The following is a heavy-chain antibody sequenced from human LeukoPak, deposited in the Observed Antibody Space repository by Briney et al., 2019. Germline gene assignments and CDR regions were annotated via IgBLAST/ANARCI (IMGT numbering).Heavy chain of an antibody. J-gene: IGHJ4*02. CDR2: ISYDGGDK. D-gene: IGHD3-16*01. CDR3: VKEGVEYSYSYGDY. V-gene: IGHV3-30*18. CDR1: GFIFNNYA. Sequence: GGSLRLSCAASGFIFNNYAMYWVRQAPGKGLEWVALISYDGGDKYYAESMKGRITISRDNAENTLYLQMNNLRPDDTAFYFCVKEGVEYSYSYGDYWGQGTLVTVSS.